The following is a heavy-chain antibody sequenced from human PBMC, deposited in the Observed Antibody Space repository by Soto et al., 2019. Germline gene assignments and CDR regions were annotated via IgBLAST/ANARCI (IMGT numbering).Heavy chain of an antibody. CDR1: GGTFSSYA. V-gene: IGHV1-69*01. J-gene: IGHJ6*02. Sequence: QVQLVQSGAEVKKPGSSVKVSCKASGGTFSSYAISWVRQAPGQGLEWMGGIIPIFGTANYAQKFQGRVTITADESTSTAYKEMSRLRSEDKSVYYCARPSSSCPAAYCYGMYVCGQGTTVTVSS. CDR2: IIPIFGTA. D-gene: IGHD6-13*01. CDR3: ARPSSSCPAAYCYGMYV.